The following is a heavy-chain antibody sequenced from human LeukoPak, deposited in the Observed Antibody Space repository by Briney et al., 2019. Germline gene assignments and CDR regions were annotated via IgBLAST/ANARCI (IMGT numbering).Heavy chain of an antibody. V-gene: IGHV4-34*01. CDR1: GGSFSGYY. Sequence: ETLSLTCAVYGGSFSGYYWSWIRQPPGKGLEWIGEINHSGSTNYNPSLKSRVTISVDRSKNQFSLKLSSVTAADTAVYYCAREGSIAPRDPPPPPVWGQGTLVTVSS. CDR2: INHSGST. CDR3: AREGSIAPRDPPPPPV. J-gene: IGHJ4*02. D-gene: IGHD6-6*01.